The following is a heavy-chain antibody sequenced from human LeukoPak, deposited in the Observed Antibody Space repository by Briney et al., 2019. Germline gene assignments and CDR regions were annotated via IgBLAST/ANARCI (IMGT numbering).Heavy chain of an antibody. Sequence: GASVKVSCKASGGTFSRYAISWVRQAPGQGLEWMGWINAGNNNAKYSQKFQGRVTITRDTSASTAYMELSSLRSEDTAVYYCARGSLASSGWYVLGYWGQGTLVTVPS. D-gene: IGHD6-19*01. CDR3: ARGSLASSGWYVLGY. CDR1: GGTFSRYA. CDR2: INAGNNNA. J-gene: IGHJ4*02. V-gene: IGHV1-3*01.